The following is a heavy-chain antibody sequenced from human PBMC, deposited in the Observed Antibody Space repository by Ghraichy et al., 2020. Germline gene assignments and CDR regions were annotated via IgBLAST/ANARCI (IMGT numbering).Heavy chain of an antibody. J-gene: IGHJ4*02. CDR2: IYYSGST. Sequence: SETLSLTCTVSGGSISSSSYYWGWIRQPPGKGLEWIGSIYYSGSTYYNPSLKSRVTISVDTSKNQFSLKLSSVTAADTAVYYCASRGDDFWSGFLSGWGQGTLVTVSS. V-gene: IGHV4-39*01. CDR3: ASRGDDFWSGFLSG. D-gene: IGHD3-3*01. CDR1: GGSISSSSYY.